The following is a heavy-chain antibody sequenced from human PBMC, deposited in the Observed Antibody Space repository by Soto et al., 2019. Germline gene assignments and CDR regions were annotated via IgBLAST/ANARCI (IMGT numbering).Heavy chain of an antibody. Sequence: ASVKVSCKASGYTLTSYGISWVRQAPGQGLEWMGWISAYNGNTNYAQKLQGRVTMTTDTSTSTAYMELRSLRSDDTAVYYCARGLAMTTVKRGYYYYGMDVWGQGTTVTVSS. D-gene: IGHD4-17*01. J-gene: IGHJ6*02. CDR1: GYTLTSYG. CDR2: ISAYNGNT. CDR3: ARGLAMTTVKRGYYYYGMDV. V-gene: IGHV1-18*04.